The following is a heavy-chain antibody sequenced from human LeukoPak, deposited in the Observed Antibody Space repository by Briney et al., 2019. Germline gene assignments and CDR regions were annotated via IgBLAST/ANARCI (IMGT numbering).Heavy chain of an antibody. V-gene: IGHV3-30-3*01. Sequence: PGGSLRLSCAASGFTFSSYAMHWVRQAPGKGPEWVAVISYDGSNKYYADSVKGRFTISRDNSKNTLYLQMNSLRAEDTAVYYCAREGYWGQGTLVAVSS. CDR1: GFTFSSYA. CDR2: ISYDGSNK. CDR3: AREGY. J-gene: IGHJ4*02.